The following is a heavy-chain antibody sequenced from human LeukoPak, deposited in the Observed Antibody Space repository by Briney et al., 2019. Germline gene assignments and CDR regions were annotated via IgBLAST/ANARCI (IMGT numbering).Heavy chain of an antibody. D-gene: IGHD6-6*01. J-gene: IGHJ4*02. Sequence: GGSLRLSCAASGFTFSSYGMHWVRQAPGKGLEWVSYISRYGSTKYYADSVKGRFTISRDNAKNSLYLQMNSLRAEDTAIYYCASPRAVSSDFWGQGTLVTVSS. CDR3: ASPRAVSSDF. V-gene: IGHV3-48*04. CDR2: ISRYGSTK. CDR1: GFTFSSYG.